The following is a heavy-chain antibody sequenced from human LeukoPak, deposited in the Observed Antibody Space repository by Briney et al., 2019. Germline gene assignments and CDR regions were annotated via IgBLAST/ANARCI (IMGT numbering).Heavy chain of an antibody. D-gene: IGHD3-3*01. J-gene: IGHJ3*02. CDR2: INHSGST. Sequence: SGTLSLTCAVYGGSFSGYYWSWIRQPPGKGLEWIGEINHSGSTNYNPSLKRRFNISVDTSKNQFSLKLSSVTAADTAVYYCAISLLRIYAFDIWGQGTMVTVSS. CDR1: GGSFSGYY. CDR3: AISLLRIYAFDI. V-gene: IGHV4-34*01.